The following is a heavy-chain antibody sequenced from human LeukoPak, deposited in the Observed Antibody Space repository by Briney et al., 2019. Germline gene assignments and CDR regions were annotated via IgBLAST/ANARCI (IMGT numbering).Heavy chain of an antibody. Sequence: GGSLRLSCAASVFTFSSYAMHWVRQAPGKGLEWVAVISYDGSNKYYADSVKGRFTISRDNSKNTLYLQMNSLRAEDTAVYYCARDNYDSSGYPYYWGQGTLVTVSS. CDR2: ISYDGSNK. J-gene: IGHJ4*02. V-gene: IGHV3-30-3*01. D-gene: IGHD3-22*01. CDR3: ARDNYDSSGYPYY. CDR1: VFTFSSYA.